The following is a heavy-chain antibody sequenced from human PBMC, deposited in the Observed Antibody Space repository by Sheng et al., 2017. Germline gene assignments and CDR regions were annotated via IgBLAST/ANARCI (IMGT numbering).Heavy chain of an antibody. J-gene: IGHJ3*01. CDR1: GFTVSSTH. V-gene: IGHV3-53*02. Sequence: DAQLVETGGGLIQPGGSLRLSCAASGFTVSSTHMNWVRQAPGKGLEWVSVIYAGGNTYYADSVKGRFTISRDNSRNTLYLQMNSLRGEDTAVYYCARRYYNSAWYVNSAGAFDVWGQGTMV. CDR2: IYAGGNT. D-gene: IGHD6-19*01. CDR3: ARRYYNSAWYVNSAGAFDV.